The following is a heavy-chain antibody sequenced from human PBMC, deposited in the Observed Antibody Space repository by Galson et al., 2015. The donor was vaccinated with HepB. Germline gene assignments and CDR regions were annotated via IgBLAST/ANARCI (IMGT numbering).Heavy chain of an antibody. Sequence: PALVKPTQTLTLTCTFSGFSLSTSGVGVGWIRQPPGKALEWLALIYWDDDKRYSPSLKSRLTITKDPSKNQVVLTMTNMDPVDTATYYCAHRIAAAGTGGQNWFDPWGQGTLVTVSS. CDR3: AHRIAAAGTGGQNWFDP. CDR2: IYWDDDK. CDR1: GFSLSTSGVG. V-gene: IGHV2-5*02. J-gene: IGHJ5*02. D-gene: IGHD6-13*01.